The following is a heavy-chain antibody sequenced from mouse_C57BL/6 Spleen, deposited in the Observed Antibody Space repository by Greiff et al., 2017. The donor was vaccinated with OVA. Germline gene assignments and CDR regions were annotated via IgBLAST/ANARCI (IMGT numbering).Heavy chain of an antibody. J-gene: IGHJ3*01. D-gene: IGHD1-1*01. CDR2: ISDGGSYT. V-gene: IGHV5-4*01. Sequence: EVQVVESGGGLVKPGGSLKLSCAASGFTFSSYAMSWVRQTPEKRLEWVATISDGGSYTYYPDNVKGRFTIARDNAKNNLYLQMSHLKSEDTAMYYCASYYYGSSWFAYWGQGTLVTVSA. CDR1: GFTFSSYA. CDR3: ASYYYGSSWFAY.